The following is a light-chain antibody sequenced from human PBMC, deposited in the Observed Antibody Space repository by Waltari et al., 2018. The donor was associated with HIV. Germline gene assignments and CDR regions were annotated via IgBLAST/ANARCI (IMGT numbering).Light chain of an antibody. J-gene: IGLJ2*01. V-gene: IGLV2-11*01. CDR2: DVT. CDR1: SSDVGGYTY. Sequence: QSALTQPRSVSGSPGQSVTISCTGTSSDVGGYTYVSWFQHHPGKAPKLMIYDVTKRPSAVPDRFSGSKSGNTASLTISGLQSEDEADYYCCSYAVSYTLIFGGGTKLTVL. CDR3: CSYAVSYTLI.